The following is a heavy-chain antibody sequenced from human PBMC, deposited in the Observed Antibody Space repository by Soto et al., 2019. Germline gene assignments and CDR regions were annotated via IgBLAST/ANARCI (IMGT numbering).Heavy chain of an antibody. CDR1: GDSIRSTY. CDR2: VYYTGAT. Sequence: SETLSLTCTVSGDSIRSTYWSWVRQPPGRGLEWIGYVYYTGATNSNPSLKSRVTISADTSKNLFSLKVVSVAPADTAGYFCARDMSGGSSWYEFDSWGPGTLVTVSS. D-gene: IGHD6-13*01. V-gene: IGHV4-59*01. CDR3: ARDMSGGSSWYEFDS. J-gene: IGHJ4*02.